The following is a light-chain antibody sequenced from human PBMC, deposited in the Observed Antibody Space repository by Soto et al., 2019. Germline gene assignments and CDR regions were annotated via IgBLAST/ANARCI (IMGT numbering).Light chain of an antibody. V-gene: IGKV1-5*01. CDR3: QQYNSYSPLT. CDR2: DAS. Sequence: DIQMTQSPSTLSASVGDGVTITCRASQSISSWLAWYQQKPGKAPKLLIFDASSLEGGVPSRFSGSGSGAEFTLTISSLQPDDSATYYCQQYNSYSPLTFGGGTKVDIK. CDR1: QSISSW. J-gene: IGKJ4*01.